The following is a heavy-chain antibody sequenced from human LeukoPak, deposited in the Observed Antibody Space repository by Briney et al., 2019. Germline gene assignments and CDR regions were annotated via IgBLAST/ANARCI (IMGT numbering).Heavy chain of an antibody. CDR2: IYPGDSET. V-gene: IGHV5-51*01. Sequence: GESLQISCQASGYSFTTYWIAWVRQVPGKGLEWMGIIYPGDSETKYSPSFQGQVTISVDKSISTAYLQWSSLKASDTAMYYCARPKTRYYYGPGSLGFDYWGQGSLVTVSS. CDR1: GYSFTTYW. J-gene: IGHJ4*02. CDR3: ARPKTRYYYGPGSLGFDY. D-gene: IGHD3-10*01.